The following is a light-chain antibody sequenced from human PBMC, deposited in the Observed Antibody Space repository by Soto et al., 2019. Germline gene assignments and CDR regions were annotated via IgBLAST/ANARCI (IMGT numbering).Light chain of an antibody. CDR3: QQRRNWLFP. CDR2: DAS. CDR1: QSVSNY. Sequence: EIVLTQSPATLSLSPGERATLSCRASQSVSNYLVWYQQKPGLAPRLLIRDASKRATGVPARFSGSGSGTDFTLTISRLEPADFAVYYCQQRRNWLFPFGPGTKVEIK. J-gene: IGKJ3*01. V-gene: IGKV3-11*01.